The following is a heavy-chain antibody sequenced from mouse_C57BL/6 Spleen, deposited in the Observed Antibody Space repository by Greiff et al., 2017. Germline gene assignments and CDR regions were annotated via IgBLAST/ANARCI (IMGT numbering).Heavy chain of an antibody. D-gene: IGHD1-1*01. Sequence: ESGAELARPGASVKLSCKASGYTFTSYGISWVKQRTGQGLEWIGEIYPRSGNTYYNEKFKGKATLTADKSSSTAYMELRSLTSEDSAVYFCARYSVVADFDYWGQGTTLTVSS. CDR3: ARYSVVADFDY. CDR2: IYPRSGNT. J-gene: IGHJ2*01. V-gene: IGHV1-81*01. CDR1: GYTFTSYG.